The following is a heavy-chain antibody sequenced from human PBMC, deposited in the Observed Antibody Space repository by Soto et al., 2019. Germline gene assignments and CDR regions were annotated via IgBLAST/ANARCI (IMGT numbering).Heavy chain of an antibody. D-gene: IGHD3-22*01. CDR2: IMPLFGTG. CDR1: GGTFSNYV. V-gene: IGHV1-69*13. CDR3: AGVHPSSHPSITMIVVGALNI. J-gene: IGHJ3*02. Sequence: EASVKVSCKASGGTFSNYVISWVRQAPGQGLEWVGGIMPLFGTGNYPQKFQGRVTITADESTSTASMELSSLRSEDTAMYYCAGVHPSSHPSITMIVVGALNIWGQGTMVTVSS.